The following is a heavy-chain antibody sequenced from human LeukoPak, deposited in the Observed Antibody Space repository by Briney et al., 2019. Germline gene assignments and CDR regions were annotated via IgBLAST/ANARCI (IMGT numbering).Heavy chain of an antibody. V-gene: IGHV1-2*02. Sequence: ASVKVSCKASGNTFIGHYMHWARQAPGQGLEWMGWINPNSGDTNSAQKFQGRVTMTRDTSITTVYMELSGLRPDDTAVYYCARVVGATNFDYWGQGTLVTVSS. CDR2: INPNSGDT. D-gene: IGHD1-26*01. J-gene: IGHJ4*02. CDR3: ARVVGATNFDY. CDR1: GNTFIGHY.